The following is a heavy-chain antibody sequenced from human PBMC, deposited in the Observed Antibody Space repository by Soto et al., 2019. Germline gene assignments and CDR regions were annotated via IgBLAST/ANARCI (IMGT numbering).Heavy chain of an antibody. J-gene: IGHJ4*02. CDR2: ITASSSST. CDR3: AKDQGGSYSDYYFDY. D-gene: IGHD1-26*01. Sequence: GGSLRLSCAASGFDFSSNAMRWVRQAPGKGLEWVSSITASSSSTDYADSVKGRFTISRDNSKNTLYLQMNSLRAEDTAVYYCAKDQGGSYSDYYFDYWGQGXLVTVYS. V-gene: IGHV3-23*01. CDR1: GFDFSSNA.